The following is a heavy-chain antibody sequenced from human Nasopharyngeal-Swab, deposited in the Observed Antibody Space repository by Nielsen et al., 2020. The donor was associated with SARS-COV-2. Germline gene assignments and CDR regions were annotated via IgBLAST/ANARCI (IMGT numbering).Heavy chain of an antibody. V-gene: IGHV3-30*04. Sequence: GEPLKISCAASGFTFSSYAMHWVRQAPGKGLELVAVISYDGSNKYYADSVKGRFTISRDNSKNTLYLQMNSLRAEDTAVYYCARTLGGYYYFDYWGQGTLVTVSS. D-gene: IGHD3-22*01. CDR2: ISYDGSNK. CDR3: ARTLGGYYYFDY. CDR1: GFTFSSYA. J-gene: IGHJ4*02.